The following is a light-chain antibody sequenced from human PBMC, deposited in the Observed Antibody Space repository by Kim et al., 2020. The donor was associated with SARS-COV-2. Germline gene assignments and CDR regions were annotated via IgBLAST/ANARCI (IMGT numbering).Light chain of an antibody. CDR2: DAS. CDR1: QDISNY. J-gene: IGKJ2*01. Sequence: DIQMTQSPSSLSASVGDRVTITCQASQDISNYLNWYQQKPGKAPKLLIYDASNLETGVPSRFSGSGSGTDFTFTISSLQPEDIATYYLQQDDNLPYNFGQGTKLEVK. V-gene: IGKV1-33*01. CDR3: QQDDNLPYN.